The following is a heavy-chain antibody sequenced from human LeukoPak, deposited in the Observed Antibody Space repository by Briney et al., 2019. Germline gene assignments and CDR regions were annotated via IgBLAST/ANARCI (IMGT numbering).Heavy chain of an antibody. CDR3: ARGGNSGSYYTHFFDY. Sequence: SGTLSPTCAVSGGSISSSNWWSWVRQPPGKGLEWIGEIYHSGSTNYNPSLKSRVTISVDKSKNQFSLKLSSVTAADTAVYYCARGGNSGSYYTHFFDYWGQGTLVTVSS. CDR1: GGSISSSNW. J-gene: IGHJ4*02. CDR2: IYHSGST. D-gene: IGHD1-26*01. V-gene: IGHV4-4*02.